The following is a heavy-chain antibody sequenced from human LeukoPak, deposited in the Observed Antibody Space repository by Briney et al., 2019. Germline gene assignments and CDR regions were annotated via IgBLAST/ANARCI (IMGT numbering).Heavy chain of an antibody. CDR3: ARPLYAYDAFDI. V-gene: IGHV4-34*01. D-gene: IGHD5/OR15-5a*01. J-gene: IGHJ3*02. CDR1: GGSISSYY. CDR2: INHSGST. Sequence: SETLSLTCTVSGGSISSYYWSWIRQPPGKGLEWIGEINHSGSTNYNPSLKSRVTISVDTSKNQFSLKLSSVTAADTAVYYCARPLYAYDAFDIWGQGTMVTVSS.